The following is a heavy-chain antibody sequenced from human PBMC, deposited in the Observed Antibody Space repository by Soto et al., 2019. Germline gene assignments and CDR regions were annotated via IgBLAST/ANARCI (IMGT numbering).Heavy chain of an antibody. CDR1: GGSISSGDYY. D-gene: IGHD2-8*01. CDR2: IYYSGST. Sequence: PSETLSLTCTVSGGSISSGDYYWSWIRQPPGKGLEWIGYIYYSGSTYYNPSLKSRVTISVDTSKNQFSLKLSSVTAADTAVYYCARVGIVLMVYAIDHWGQGTLVTVSS. V-gene: IGHV4-30-4*01. J-gene: IGHJ4*02. CDR3: ARVGIVLMVYAIDH.